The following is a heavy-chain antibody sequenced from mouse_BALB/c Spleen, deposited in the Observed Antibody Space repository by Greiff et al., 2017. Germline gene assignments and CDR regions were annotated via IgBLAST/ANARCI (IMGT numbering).Heavy chain of an antibody. V-gene: IGHV1-80*01. Sequence: QVQLKESGAELVRPGSSVKISCKASGYAFSSYWMNWVKQRPGQGLEWIGQIYPGDGDTNYNGKFKGKATLTADKSSSTAYMQLSSLTSEDSAVYFCVPITTVVDWYFDVWGAGTTVTVSS. J-gene: IGHJ1*01. CDR1: GYAFSSYW. CDR2: IYPGDGDT. CDR3: VPITTVVDWYFDV. D-gene: IGHD1-1*01.